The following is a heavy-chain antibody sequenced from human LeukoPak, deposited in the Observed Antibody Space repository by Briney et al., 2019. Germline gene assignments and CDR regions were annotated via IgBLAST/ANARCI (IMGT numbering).Heavy chain of an antibody. J-gene: IGHJ5*02. CDR2: IYYSGST. Sequence: PSETLSLTCTVSGGSISSYYWRWIRQPPGKGLEWIGYIYYSGSTNYNPSLKSRVTISVDTSKNQLSLKLSSVTAADTAVYYCARRSSIVAGYNWFDPWGQGTLVTVSS. D-gene: IGHD3-22*01. CDR1: GGSISSYY. CDR3: ARRSSIVAGYNWFDP. V-gene: IGHV4-59*08.